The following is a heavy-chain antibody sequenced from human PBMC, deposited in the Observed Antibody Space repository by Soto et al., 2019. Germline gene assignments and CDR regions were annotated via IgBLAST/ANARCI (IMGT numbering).Heavy chain of an antibody. D-gene: IGHD1-26*01. CDR1: GFTFSSYA. CDR2: ISGSGGST. Sequence: PGGSLRLSCAASGFTFSSYAMSCVRQAPGKGLEWVSAISGSGGSTYYADSVKGRFTISRDNSKNTLYLQMNSLRAEDTAVYYCAKETGVGSPYYYYGMDVWGQGTTVTVSS. J-gene: IGHJ6*02. V-gene: IGHV3-23*01. CDR3: AKETGVGSPYYYYGMDV.